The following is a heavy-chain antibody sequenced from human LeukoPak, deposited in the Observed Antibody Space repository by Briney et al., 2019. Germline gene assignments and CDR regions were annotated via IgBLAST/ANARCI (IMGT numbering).Heavy chain of an antibody. CDR2: IYYTGST. CDR3: AREDSSGYYDY. Sequence: PSETLSLTCTVSGGSISNYYWSWMRQPPGKGLEWIGYIYYTGSTNYNPSLKSRVTMSVDTSKNQFSLKPSSVTAADTAVYYCAREDSSGYYDYWGQGTLVTVSS. D-gene: IGHD3-22*01. J-gene: IGHJ4*02. V-gene: IGHV4-59*01. CDR1: GGSISNYY.